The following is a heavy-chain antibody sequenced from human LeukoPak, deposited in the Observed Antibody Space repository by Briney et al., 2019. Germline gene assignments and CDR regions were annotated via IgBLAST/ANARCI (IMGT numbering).Heavy chain of an antibody. CDR2: IYPGDSRI. Sequence: GESLKTSFQGFGYSFTSYWIGWVRQMPGKGMEWMGVIYPGDSRIRYNPSFQGQVTISVDKSISTAYLQWVSLKASDTAMYYCACRDLSSTWSFPWGQGTLVTVSS. J-gene: IGHJ5*02. CDR1: GYSFTSYW. CDR3: ACRDLSSTWSFP. V-gene: IGHV5-51*01. D-gene: IGHD6-13*01.